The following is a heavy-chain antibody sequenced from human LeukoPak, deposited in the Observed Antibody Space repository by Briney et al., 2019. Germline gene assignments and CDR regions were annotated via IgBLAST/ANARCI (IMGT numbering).Heavy chain of an antibody. CDR2: TYHSGST. D-gene: IGHD1-20*01. Sequence: SETLSLTCAVSGYSISSGYYWGWIRQPPGKGLEWIGSTYHSGSTYYNPSLKSRVTISVDTSKNQFSLKLSSVTAADTAVYYCARGRLKSITGTLPRFDPWGQGTLVTVSS. CDR1: GYSISSGYY. CDR3: ARGRLKSITGTLPRFDP. V-gene: IGHV4-38-2*01. J-gene: IGHJ5*02.